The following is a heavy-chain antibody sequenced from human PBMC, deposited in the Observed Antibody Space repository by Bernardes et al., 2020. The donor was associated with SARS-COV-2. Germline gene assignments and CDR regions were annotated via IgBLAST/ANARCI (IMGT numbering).Heavy chain of an antibody. D-gene: IGHD5-18*01. CDR1: GFTFRSDG. CDR2: ISDDGSNK. CDR3: ARDKSGYSYGFDI. V-gene: IGHV3-30*03. Sequence: GSTLQVSCASSGFTFRSDGVHWVRRGPGKGLEWVAVISDDGSNKYYADSVKGRFTISRDNSKNTLYLQMNSLRAEDTAVYYCARDKSGYSYGFDIWGQGTMVTVSS. J-gene: IGHJ3*02.